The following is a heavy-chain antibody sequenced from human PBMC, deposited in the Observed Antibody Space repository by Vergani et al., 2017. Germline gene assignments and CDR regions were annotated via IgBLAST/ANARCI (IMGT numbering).Heavy chain of an antibody. D-gene: IGHD1-26*01. V-gene: IGHV1-18*01. CDR2: ISAYNGNT. J-gene: IGHJ4*02. CDR3: ARDTEYSGSYYRYFDY. CDR1: GYTFTRYG. Sequence: QVQLVQSGAEVKKPGASVKVSCKASGYTFTRYGISWVRQAPGQGLEWMGWISAYNGNTNYAQKVQGRVSRTTDTSTSTAYMELRSLRSDDTAVYYCARDTEYSGSYYRYFDYWGQGTLVTVSS.